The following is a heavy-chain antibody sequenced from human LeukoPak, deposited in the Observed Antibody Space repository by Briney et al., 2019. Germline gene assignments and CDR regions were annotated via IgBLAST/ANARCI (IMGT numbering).Heavy chain of an antibody. J-gene: IGHJ4*02. V-gene: IGHV3-9*01. CDR2: ISWNSGSI. CDR3: AKGFGYSSSWYVSYFDY. D-gene: IGHD6-13*01. CDR1: GFTFDDYA. Sequence: GRSLRLSCAASGFTFDDYAMHWARQAPGKGLEWVSGISWNSGSIGYADSVKGRFTISRDNAKNSLYLQMNSLRAEDTALYYCAKGFGYSSSWYVSYFDYWGQGTLVTVSS.